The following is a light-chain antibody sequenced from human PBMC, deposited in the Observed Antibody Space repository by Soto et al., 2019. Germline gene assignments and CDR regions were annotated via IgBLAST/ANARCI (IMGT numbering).Light chain of an antibody. J-gene: IGKJ1*01. CDR1: QSVSSSY. CDR2: GAS. V-gene: IGKV3-20*01. Sequence: EIMLTQSPGTLSLSPGERATLSCRASQSVSSSYLAWYQQKPGQAPRLLIYGASSRATGIPDRFSGSGSGTDFTLTISRLEPEDFAVYYCQQYRTFGQGTKV. CDR3: QQYRT.